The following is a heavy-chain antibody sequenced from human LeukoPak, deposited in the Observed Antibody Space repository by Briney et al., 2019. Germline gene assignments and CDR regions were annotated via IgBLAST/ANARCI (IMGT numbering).Heavy chain of an antibody. Sequence: GGSLRLSCAASGFTLSSYGMTWVRQAPGKGLEWVSSISSSTSYIYYADSVKGRFTISKDNAKNSLYLQMNSLRAEDTAVYYCARAGGSTVSHSDYWGQGTLVTVSS. V-gene: IGHV3-21*01. D-gene: IGHD4-17*01. CDR2: ISSSTSYI. CDR1: GFTLSSYG. CDR3: ARAGGSTVSHSDY. J-gene: IGHJ4*02.